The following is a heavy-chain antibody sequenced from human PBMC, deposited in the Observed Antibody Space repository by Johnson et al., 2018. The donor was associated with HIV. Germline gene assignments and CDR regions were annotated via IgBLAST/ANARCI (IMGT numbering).Heavy chain of an antibody. CDR1: GFSFSRYG. D-gene: IGHD3-22*01. V-gene: IGHV3-30*02. J-gene: IGHJ3*02. CDR3: AKETRDSRSAFDI. Sequence: QVQLVESGGGVVQPGESLTLSCTASGFSFSRYGIHWVRQAPGKGLEWVAFTQYDRTNKHYAESVKGRFTISRDNSKKTLYLQMNSLRAEDTAVYYCAKETRDSRSAFDIWGQGTMVTVSS. CDR2: TQYDRTNK.